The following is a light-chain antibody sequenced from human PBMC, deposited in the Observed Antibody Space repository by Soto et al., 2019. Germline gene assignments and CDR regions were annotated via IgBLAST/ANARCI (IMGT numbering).Light chain of an antibody. Sequence: QSVLTQPPSASGTPGQRVTISCSGSSSNIGSNTVNWYQQLPGTAPKVLIYSNNQRPSGVPDRISGSKSGTTASLAISGLQSEDEAGYYCAAWDDSLNGVVFGGGTQLTVL. CDR1: SSNIGSNT. CDR3: AAWDDSLNGVV. CDR2: SNN. V-gene: IGLV1-44*01. J-gene: IGLJ2*01.